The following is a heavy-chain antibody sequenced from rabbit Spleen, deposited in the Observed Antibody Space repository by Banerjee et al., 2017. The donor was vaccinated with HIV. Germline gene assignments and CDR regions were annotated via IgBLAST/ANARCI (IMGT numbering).Heavy chain of an antibody. Sequence: QSLEESGGDLVKPGASLTLTCTASGVSFSISSYMCWVRQAPGKGLEWIACIDAGSSIFTYYATWAKGRFTISKTSSTTVTLQMTRLTAADTATYFCARDAGTSFSTYGMDLWGPGTLVTVS. D-gene: IGHD8-1*01. CDR3: ARDAGTSFSTYGMDL. V-gene: IGHV1S40*01. CDR1: GVSFSISSY. J-gene: IGHJ6*01. CDR2: IDAGSSIFT.